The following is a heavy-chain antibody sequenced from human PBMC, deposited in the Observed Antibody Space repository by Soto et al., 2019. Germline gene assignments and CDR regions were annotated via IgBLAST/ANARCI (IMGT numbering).Heavy chain of an antibody. J-gene: IGHJ5*02. D-gene: IGHD6-6*01. CDR2: IYHSGST. V-gene: IGHV4-30-2*01. Sequence: PSETLSLTCAVSGGSISSGGYSWSWIRQPPGKGLEWIGYIYHSGSTYYNPSLKSRVTISVDRSKNQFSLKLSSVTAADTAVYYCARGGYSSSPNWFDPWGQGTLVTVSS. CDR1: GGSISSGGYS. CDR3: ARGGYSSSPNWFDP.